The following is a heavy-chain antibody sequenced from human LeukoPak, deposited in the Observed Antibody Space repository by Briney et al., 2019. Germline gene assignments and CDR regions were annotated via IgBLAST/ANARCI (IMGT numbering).Heavy chain of an antibody. V-gene: IGHV4-59*08. D-gene: IGHD3-22*01. CDR3: ARHYYDTVFDY. CDR2: IYYSGST. J-gene: IGHJ4*02. Sequence: SETLSLTCTVSGGSISSDYWSWIRQPPGKGLERIGYIYYSGSTDYNPSLKSRVSISLNTSKNQSSLPLSPVTPTDTAVYYCARHYYDTVFDYWGEGTLVTVSS. CDR1: GGSISSDY.